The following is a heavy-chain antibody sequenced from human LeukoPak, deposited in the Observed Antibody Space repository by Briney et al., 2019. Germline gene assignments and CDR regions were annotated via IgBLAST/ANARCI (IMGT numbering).Heavy chain of an antibody. CDR3: AKMSNYYNSLGYYAFDI. CDR2: IYSGGSA. CDR1: GGSISSGGYY. V-gene: IGHV3-66*01. J-gene: IGHJ3*02. Sequence: LSLTCTVSGGSISSGGYYMSWVRQAPGKGLEWVSVIYSGGSADYADSVKGRFTISRDNSKNTLHLQMRAEDTAVYYCAKMSNYYNSLGYYAFDIWGQGTMVTVSS. D-gene: IGHD3-22*01.